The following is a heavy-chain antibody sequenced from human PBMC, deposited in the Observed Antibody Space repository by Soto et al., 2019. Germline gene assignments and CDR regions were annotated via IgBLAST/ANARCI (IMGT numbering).Heavy chain of an antibody. Sequence: EVQLVESGGGLVQPGGSLRLSCAASGFTFSSYWMHWVRQAPGKGLVWVSRINSDGSSTSYADSVKGRFTISRDNAKNXLXXQMNSLRAEDTAVYYCAREGCSSTSCYWDIYGMDVWGQGTTVTVSS. J-gene: IGHJ6*02. CDR1: GFTFSSYW. CDR3: AREGCSSTSCYWDIYGMDV. V-gene: IGHV3-74*01. D-gene: IGHD2-2*01. CDR2: INSDGSST.